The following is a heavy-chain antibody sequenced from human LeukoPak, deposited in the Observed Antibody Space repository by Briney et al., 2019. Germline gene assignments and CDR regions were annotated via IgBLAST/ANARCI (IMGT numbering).Heavy chain of an antibody. V-gene: IGHV3-15*01. J-gene: IGHJ4*02. CDR2: VKTITAGGTT. CDR1: GSTFSNAW. CDR3: TTRGTHTSGWD. Sequence: PGGSLRLSCAASGSTFSNAWMTWVRQAPGKGLEWVGRVKTITAGGTTDYAAPVKGRFTISRDDSKNTLYLQMNSLKTEDTAVYYCTTRGTHTSGWDWGQGTLATVSS. D-gene: IGHD6-19*01.